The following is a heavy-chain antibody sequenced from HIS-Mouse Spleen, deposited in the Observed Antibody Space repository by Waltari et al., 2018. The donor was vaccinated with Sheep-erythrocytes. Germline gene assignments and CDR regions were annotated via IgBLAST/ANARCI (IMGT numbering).Heavy chain of an antibody. CDR1: GFTFSSYW. CDR3: ARDGITIFGVVTATDY. D-gene: IGHD3-3*01. CDR2: INSDGSST. V-gene: IGHV3-74*01. Sequence: EVQLVESGGGLVQPGGSLRLSCAASGFTFSSYWMHWVRQAPGKGLVWASRINSDGSSTSYADSVKGRFTISRDNAKNTLYLQMNSLRAEDTAVYYCARDGITIFGVVTATDYWGQGTLVTVSS. J-gene: IGHJ4*02.